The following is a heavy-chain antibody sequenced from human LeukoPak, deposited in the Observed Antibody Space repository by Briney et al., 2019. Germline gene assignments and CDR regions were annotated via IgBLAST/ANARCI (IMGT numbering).Heavy chain of an antibody. CDR3: ARHPRRGGGSGDY. Sequence: SETLSLTCAVYGGSFSGYYWSWIRQPPGKGLEWIGEINHSGSTNYNPSLKSRVTISVDTSKNQFSLKLSSVTAADTAVYYCARHPRRGGGSGDYWGQGTLVTVSS. V-gene: IGHV4-34*01. D-gene: IGHD2-15*01. J-gene: IGHJ4*02. CDR1: GGSFSGYY. CDR2: INHSGST.